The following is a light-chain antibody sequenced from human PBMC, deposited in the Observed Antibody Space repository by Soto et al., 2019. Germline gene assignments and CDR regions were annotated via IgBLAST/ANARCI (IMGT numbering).Light chain of an antibody. CDR1: QTISSW. CDR2: HAS. CDR3: QQSYRTPT. Sequence: DFQMTQSPSTLSGSVGDRVTITCRASQTISSWFAWYQQKPGTAPKVLIYHASNLQSGVPSRFGGSGSGTDFTLTITSLQPEDFATYYCQQSYRTPTFGGATKVDIK. V-gene: IGKV1-39*01. J-gene: IGKJ4*01.